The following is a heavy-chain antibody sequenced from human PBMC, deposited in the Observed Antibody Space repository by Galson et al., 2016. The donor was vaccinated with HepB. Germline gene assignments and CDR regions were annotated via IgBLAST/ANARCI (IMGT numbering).Heavy chain of an antibody. CDR1: GFSISTYW. V-gene: IGHV3-7*03. CDR3: AQYYYDSSGYIEYFQN. J-gene: IGHJ1*01. CDR2: IKQDGSEK. Sequence: SLRLSCAASGFSISTYWMSWVRQVPGKGLEWVANIKQDGSEKYYVDSVKGRFTISRDNVKKSLFLQMNSLRAEDTAVDYCAQYYYDSSGYIEYFQNWGQGSRVTVSS. D-gene: IGHD3-22*01.